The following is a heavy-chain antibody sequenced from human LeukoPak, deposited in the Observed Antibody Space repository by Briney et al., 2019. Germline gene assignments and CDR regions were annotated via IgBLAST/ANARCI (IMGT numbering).Heavy chain of an antibody. D-gene: IGHD6-13*01. CDR1: GDSISSSSYY. Sequence: PSETLSLTCTVSGDSISSSSYYWGWIRQPPGKGLEWIGSIYYGGSTYYNPPLKSRVTISVDTSKNQFSLKLSSVTAADTAVYYCARSAAGYYYGMDVWGRGTTVTVSS. CDR3: ARSAAGYYYGMDV. J-gene: IGHJ6*02. V-gene: IGHV4-39*07. CDR2: IYYGGST.